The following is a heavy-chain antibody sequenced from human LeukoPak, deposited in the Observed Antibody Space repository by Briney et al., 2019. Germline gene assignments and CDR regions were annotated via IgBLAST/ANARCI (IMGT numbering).Heavy chain of an antibody. CDR3: AKDISVGIVAEPVAMVSPLDV. J-gene: IGHJ3*01. CDR1: GFTFDDYD. V-gene: IGHV3-9*01. Sequence: GGSLRLSCAASGFTFDDYDMHWVRHAPGKGLEWVSGITWDSHSIAYADSVKGRFTISRDNAKNSLYLQMNSLRAEDTALYYCAKDISVGIVAEPVAMVSPLDVWGQGTMVTVSS. CDR2: ITWDSHSI. D-gene: IGHD2-2*01.